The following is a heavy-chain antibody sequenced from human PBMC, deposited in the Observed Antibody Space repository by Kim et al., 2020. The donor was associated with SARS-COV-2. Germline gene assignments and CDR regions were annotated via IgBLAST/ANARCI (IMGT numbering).Heavy chain of an antibody. D-gene: IGHD6-13*01. J-gene: IGHJ4*02. CDR3: ARLIRGGSGYSSSWYYFDY. Sequence: SETLSLTCTVSGGSISSYYWSWIRQPPGKGLEWIGYIYYSGSTNYNPSLKSRVTISVDTSKNQFSLKLSSVTAADTAVYYCARLIRGGSGYSSSWYYFDYWGQGTLVTVSS. CDR2: IYYSGST. V-gene: IGHV4-59*13. CDR1: GGSISSYY.